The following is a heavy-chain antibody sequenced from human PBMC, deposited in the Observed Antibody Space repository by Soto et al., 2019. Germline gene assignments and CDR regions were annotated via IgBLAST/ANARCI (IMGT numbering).Heavy chain of an antibody. CDR2: INHSGST. J-gene: IGHJ4*02. D-gene: IGHD3-3*01. V-gene: IGHV4-34*01. Sequence: SETLSLTCAVYGGSFSGYYWSWIRQPPGKGLEWIGEINHSGSTNYNPSLKSRVTISVDTSKNQFSLKLSSVTAADTAVYYCARGRYWDFWSGYYSGWGQGTLVTVSS. CDR3: ARGRYWDFWSGYYSG. CDR1: GGSFSGYY.